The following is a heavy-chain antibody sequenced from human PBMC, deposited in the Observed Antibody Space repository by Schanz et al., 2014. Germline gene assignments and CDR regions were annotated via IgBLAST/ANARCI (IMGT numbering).Heavy chain of an antibody. D-gene: IGHD3-10*01. CDR3: AKGRFGELSAFDI. V-gene: IGHV3-23*01. J-gene: IGHJ4*02. CDR2: ISGDHRNT. CDR1: GFTFSTHA. Sequence: DVHLLESGGGLVQPGGSLRLSCAASGFTFSTHAMSWVRQAPGKGLEWVSSISGDHRNTFYADSVKGRFTISKDNSKNTLYLQMNSLRAEDTAVYYCAKGRFGELSAFDIWGQGTLVTVSS.